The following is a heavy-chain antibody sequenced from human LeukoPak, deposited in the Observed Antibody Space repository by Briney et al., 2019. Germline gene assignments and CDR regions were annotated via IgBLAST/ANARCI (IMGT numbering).Heavy chain of an antibody. V-gene: IGHV3-7*01. CDR1: GFNIGNSW. J-gene: IGHJ4*02. CDR3: ARDTGWGSLDF. CDR2: INNDGSQK. Sequence: GGSLRLSCIHPGFNIGNSWMSWVRQAPGKGLEWVANINNDGSQKYYVDSVKGRFNISRDDAKNSVYLQMNSLRVEDTAIYFCARDTGWGSLDFWGQGTLVTVSS. D-gene: IGHD2-21*01.